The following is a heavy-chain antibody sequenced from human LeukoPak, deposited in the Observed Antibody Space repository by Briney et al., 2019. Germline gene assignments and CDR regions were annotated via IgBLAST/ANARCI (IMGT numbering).Heavy chain of an antibody. V-gene: IGHV6-1*01. CDR1: GDSVSSKTAG. CDR2: TYYRSKWYN. J-gene: IGHJ4*02. Sequence: SQTLSLTCAISGDSVSSKTAGWNWIRQSPSRGLEWLGRTYYRSKWYNDYAVSVKSRITINPDTSKNQFSLQLNSVTPEDTAVYYCARAGAAGQYYFDYWGQGALVTVSS. D-gene: IGHD6-19*01. CDR3: ARAGAAGQYYFDY.